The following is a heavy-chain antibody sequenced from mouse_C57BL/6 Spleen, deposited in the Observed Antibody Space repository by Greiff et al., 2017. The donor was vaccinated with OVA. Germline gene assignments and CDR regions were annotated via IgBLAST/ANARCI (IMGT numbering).Heavy chain of an antibody. J-gene: IGHJ4*01. Sequence: QVHVKQPGAELVKPGASVKMSCKASGYTFTSYWITWVKQRPGQGLEWIGDIYPGSGSTNYNEKFKSKATLTVDTSSSTAYMQLSSLTSEDSAVYYCAKITTRVYYAMDYWGQGTSVTVSS. V-gene: IGHV1-55*01. CDR1: GYTFTSYW. CDR2: IYPGSGST. CDR3: AKITTRVYYAMDY. D-gene: IGHD2-4*01.